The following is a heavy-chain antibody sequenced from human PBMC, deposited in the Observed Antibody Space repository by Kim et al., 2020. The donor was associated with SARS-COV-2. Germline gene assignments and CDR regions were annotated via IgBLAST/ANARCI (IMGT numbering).Heavy chain of an antibody. D-gene: IGHD4-4*01. CDR2: INPNSGGT. J-gene: IGHJ6*02. Sequence: ASVKVSCKASGYTFTGYYMHWVRQAPGQGLEWMGRINPNSGGTNYAQKFQGRVTMTRDTSISTAYMELSRLRSDDTAVYYCARDRELTTVGLNYYYGMDVWGQGTTVTVSS. CDR1: GYTFTGYY. V-gene: IGHV1-2*06. CDR3: ARDRELTTVGLNYYYGMDV.